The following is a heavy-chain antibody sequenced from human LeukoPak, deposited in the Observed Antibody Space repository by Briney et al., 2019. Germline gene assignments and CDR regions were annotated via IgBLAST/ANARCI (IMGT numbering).Heavy chain of an antibody. CDR3: AKGAVTATRKFDY. V-gene: IGHV3-23*01. J-gene: IGHJ4*02. CDR2: ISGTGAVT. Sequence: GGSLRLSCAASGFTFSIYSMSWVRQAPGKGLEWVSIISGTGAVTFYADSLKGRFTISRDNSKNTLYLQMNSLRDGDTAVYYCAKGAVTATRKFDYWGQGTLVTVSS. D-gene: IGHD2-21*02. CDR1: GFTFSIYS.